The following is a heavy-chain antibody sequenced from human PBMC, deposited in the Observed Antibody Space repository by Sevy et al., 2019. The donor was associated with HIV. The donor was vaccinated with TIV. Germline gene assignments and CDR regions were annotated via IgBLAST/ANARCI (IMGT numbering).Heavy chain of an antibody. CDR1: GYSFPIYW. V-gene: IGHV5-51*01. CDR3: ARHSRKQWLSNFDS. J-gene: IGHJ4*02. Sequence: GESLKISCKGSGYSFPIYWIGWVRQMPGKGLEWMGIIYPGDSDTRYSPSSQGQVTISVDKSINTAYLQWSSLKASDTAMYYCARHSRKQWLSNFDSWGRGTLVTVSS. CDR2: IYPGDSDT. D-gene: IGHD6-19*01.